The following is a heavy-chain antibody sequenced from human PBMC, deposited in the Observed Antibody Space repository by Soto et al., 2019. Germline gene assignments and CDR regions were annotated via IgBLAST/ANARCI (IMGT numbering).Heavy chain of an antibody. CDR1: GDSISSSNW. Sequence: QVQLQESGPGLVKPSGTLSLTCAVSGDSISSSNWWSWVRQSPGKGLEWIGEIYHSGSTNYNPSLKRLVPLSVEKSKNHFSLTLSSVTAADTALYYCARVSRGSYRTFDCWGQGALVTVSS. CDR3: ARVSRGSYRTFDC. V-gene: IGHV4-4*02. CDR2: IYHSGST. J-gene: IGHJ4*02. D-gene: IGHD1-26*01.